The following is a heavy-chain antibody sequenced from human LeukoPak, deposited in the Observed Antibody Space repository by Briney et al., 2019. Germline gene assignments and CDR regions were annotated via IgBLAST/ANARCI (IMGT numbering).Heavy chain of an antibody. CDR3: ARLGIAVAALDAFDI. J-gene: IGHJ3*02. D-gene: IGHD6-19*01. CDR1: GGSISSSSYY. CDR2: IYYSGST. V-gene: IGHV4-39*01. Sequence: PSETLSLTCTVSGGSISSSSYYWGWIRQPPGKGLEWIGSIYYSGSTYYNPSLKSRVTISVDTSKDQFSLKLSSVTAADTAVYYCARLGIAVAALDAFDIWGQGTMVTVSS.